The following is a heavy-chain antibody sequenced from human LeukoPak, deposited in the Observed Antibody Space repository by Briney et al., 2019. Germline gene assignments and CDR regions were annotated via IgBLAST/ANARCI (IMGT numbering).Heavy chain of an antibody. V-gene: IGHV3-53*04. CDR1: GFTVSSNY. Sequence: GGSLRLSCAASGFTVSSNYMSWVRQAPGKGLEWVSVIYSGGSTYYADSVKGRFTISRHNSKNTLYLQMNSLRAEDTAVYYCARGPVGAGYYYYGMDVWGQGTTVNVSS. CDR3: ARGPVGAGYYYYGMDV. CDR2: IYSGGST. D-gene: IGHD1-26*01. J-gene: IGHJ6*02.